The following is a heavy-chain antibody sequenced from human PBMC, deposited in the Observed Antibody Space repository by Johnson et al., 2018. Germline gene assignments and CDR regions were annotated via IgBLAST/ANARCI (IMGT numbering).Heavy chain of an antibody. Sequence: QVQLVQSGGGVVQPGRSLRLSCTASGFTFSSHGMHWVRQAPGKGLAWVAIIWYDGNTVYYADSVKGRFIISRVNSKNTLYLQMNSLRAEDTAVYYCARDARSGYFHYYGMDVWGQGTPVTVYS. V-gene: IGHV3-33*01. D-gene: IGHD3-3*01. J-gene: IGHJ6*02. CDR2: IWYDGNTV. CDR3: ARDARSGYFHYYGMDV. CDR1: GFTFSSHG.